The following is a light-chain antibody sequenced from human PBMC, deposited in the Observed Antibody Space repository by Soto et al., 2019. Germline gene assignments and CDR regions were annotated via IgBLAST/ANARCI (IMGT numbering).Light chain of an antibody. J-gene: IGKJ1*01. Sequence: XXXGERATLSCRASQSVSSSYLAWYQQKPGQAPRLLXYGAXSRAXGIPDRFSGSGSGTDFTLTISRLEPEDFAVSYCQQYGSSPPWPFGQGTKLEIK. CDR3: QQYGSSPPWP. CDR2: GAX. V-gene: IGKV3-20*01. CDR1: QSVSSSY.